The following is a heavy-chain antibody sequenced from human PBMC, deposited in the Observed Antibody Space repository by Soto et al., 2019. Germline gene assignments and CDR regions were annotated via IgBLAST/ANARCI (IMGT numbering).Heavy chain of an antibody. CDR1: GFTFRNYA. CDR2: IAYDGSNA. Sequence: GGSLRLSCAASGFTFRNYAMHWVRQAPGKGLECLAVIAYDGSNAFYRDSVKGRFTISRDNSKNTLYLHMNSLRSEDTGVYYCARGDREDILVVVGARPGEYGIDIWGQGTTVTISS. J-gene: IGHJ6*02. V-gene: IGHV3-30-3*01. CDR3: ARGDREDILVVVGARPGEYGIDI. D-gene: IGHD2-15*01.